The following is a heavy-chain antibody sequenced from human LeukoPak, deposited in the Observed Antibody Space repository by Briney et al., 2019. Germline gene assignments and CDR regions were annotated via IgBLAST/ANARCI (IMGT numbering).Heavy chain of an antibody. Sequence: PGGSLRLSCAASGFTFSSYAMHWVRQAPGKGLEWVAVISYDGSNKYYADSVKGRFTISRDNSKNTLYLQMNSLRAEDTAVYYCARTPHYTNAFDIWGQGTMVTVSS. D-gene: IGHD3-10*01. CDR3: ARTPHYTNAFDI. J-gene: IGHJ3*02. CDR2: ISYDGSNK. V-gene: IGHV3-30-3*01. CDR1: GFTFSSYA.